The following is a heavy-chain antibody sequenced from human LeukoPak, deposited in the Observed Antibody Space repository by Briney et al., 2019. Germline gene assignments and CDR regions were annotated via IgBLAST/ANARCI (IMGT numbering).Heavy chain of an antibody. CDR1: GYSFTGYH. Sequence: GASVKVSCKASGYSFTGYHIHWVRQAPGQGLEWMGWINPNSGGTNYAQNFQGRVTMTRDTSISTAYMDLSRLRSDDTAVYYCARAPDYGDYPNWSDPWGQGTLVTVSS. D-gene: IGHD4-17*01. J-gene: IGHJ5*02. CDR3: ARAPDYGDYPNWSDP. CDR2: INPNSGGT. V-gene: IGHV1-2*02.